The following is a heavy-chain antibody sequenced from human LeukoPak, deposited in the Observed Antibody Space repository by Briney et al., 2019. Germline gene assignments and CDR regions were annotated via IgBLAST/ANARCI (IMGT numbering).Heavy chain of an antibody. CDR3: ARHGGSWTFDS. J-gene: IGHJ4*02. CDR1: GGSISSYY. Sequence: KPSETLSLTCTVSGGSISSYYWSWIRQPPGKGLEWIGFIDYSGTTNYNPSLNSRVTISVDTSKNQFFLRLTSVTATDAAVYYCARHGGSWTFDSWGRGTLVTVSS. CDR2: IDYSGTT. V-gene: IGHV4-59*08. D-gene: IGHD6-13*01.